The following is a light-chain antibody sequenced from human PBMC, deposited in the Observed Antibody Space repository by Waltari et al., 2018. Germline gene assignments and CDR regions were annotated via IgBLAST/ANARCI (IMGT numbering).Light chain of an antibody. V-gene: IGKV3-20*01. CDR2: VSS. CDR3: QQYDISPLT. Sequence: EIVLTQSPGTLSLSPGERPTLSCRASQTVRTTYLAWYQQKPGQAPTLLIYVSSSRATGIPDRFSGSGSGTDFSLTISSLEPEDFAVYYCQQYDISPLTFGGGTKVEIK. CDR1: QTVRTTY. J-gene: IGKJ4*01.